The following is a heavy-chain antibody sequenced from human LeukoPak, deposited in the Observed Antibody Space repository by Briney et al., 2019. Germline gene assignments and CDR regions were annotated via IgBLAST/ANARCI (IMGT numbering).Heavy chain of an antibody. CDR2: INAGNGNT. J-gene: IGHJ4*02. V-gene: IGHV1-3*01. CDR3: ARPFGLGIGREDYFDY. CDR1: GYTFTSYA. Sequence: GVSVKVSCKASGYTFTSYAMHWVRQAPGQRLEWMGWINAGNGNTKYSQKFQGRVTITRDTSASTAYMELSSLRSEDTAVYYCARPFGLGIGREDYFDYWGQGTLVTVSS. D-gene: IGHD7-27*01.